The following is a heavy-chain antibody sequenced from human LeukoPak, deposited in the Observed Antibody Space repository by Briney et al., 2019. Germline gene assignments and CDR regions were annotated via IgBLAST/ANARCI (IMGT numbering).Heavy chain of an antibody. V-gene: IGHV3-23*01. J-gene: IGHJ4*02. CDR1: GFTFSSYA. D-gene: IGHD3-22*01. CDR2: ISGSGGST. CDR3: AKGPQNYYYDSSGLSGY. Sequence: PGGSLRLSCAASGFTFSSYAMSWVRQAPGKGLEWVSAISGSGGSTYYADSVKGRFTISRDNSKNTLYLQMNSLSAEDTAVYYCAKGPQNYYYDSSGLSGYWGQGTLVTVSS.